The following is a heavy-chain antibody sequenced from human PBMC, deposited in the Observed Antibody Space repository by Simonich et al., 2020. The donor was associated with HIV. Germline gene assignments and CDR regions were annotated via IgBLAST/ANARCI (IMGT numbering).Heavy chain of an antibody. CDR3: ARAGGNLDY. D-gene: IGHD2-15*01. CDR1: GFTFSSYS. CDR2: ISSSSTTI. J-gene: IGHJ4*02. V-gene: IGHV3-48*01. Sequence: EVQLVESGGGLVQPGGSLRLSCAASGFTFSSYSMNWVRQAPGKGLEWVSYISSSSTTIYYADSVKGRFTISRDNAKNSLYLQMNSLKAEDTAVYYCARAGGNLDYWGQGTLVTVSS.